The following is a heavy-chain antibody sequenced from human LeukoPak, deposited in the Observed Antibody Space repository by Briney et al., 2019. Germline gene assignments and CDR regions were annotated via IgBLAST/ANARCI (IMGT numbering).Heavy chain of an antibody. Sequence: GGSLRLSCAAFGFTFSSYPLNWVRQAPGKGLEWVSSISGSGDSTYYADSVKGRFTISRDNSKNTLYLQMNRLRAEDTAVYYCAKGAPSSAITLVRGVNSYFDYWGQGTLVTVSS. CDR3: AKGAPSSAITLVRGVNSYFDY. D-gene: IGHD3-10*01. J-gene: IGHJ4*02. CDR2: ISGSGDST. V-gene: IGHV3-23*01. CDR1: GFTFSSYP.